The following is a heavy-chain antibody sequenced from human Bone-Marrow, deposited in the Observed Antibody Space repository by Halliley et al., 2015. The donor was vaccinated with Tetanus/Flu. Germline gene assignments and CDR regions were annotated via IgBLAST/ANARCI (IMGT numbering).Heavy chain of an antibody. CDR1: GGSISSYY. J-gene: IGHJ2*01. CDR2: IYYSGST. D-gene: IGHD3-22*01. Sequence: TLSLTCTVSGGSISSYYWSWVRQPPGKGLEWNGYIYYSGSTNYNPSLKSRVTISVDISKNQFSLKLTSVTAADTAVYYCARDYYNPSGYYGYWYFDLWGRGPLVTVSS. V-gene: IGHV4-59*01. CDR3: ARDYYNPSGYYGYWYFDL.